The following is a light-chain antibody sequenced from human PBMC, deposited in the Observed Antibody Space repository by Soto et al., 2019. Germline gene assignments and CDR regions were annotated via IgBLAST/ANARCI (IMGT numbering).Light chain of an antibody. V-gene: IGLV1-44*01. CDR1: SSNIGRNT. J-gene: IGLJ2*01. Sequence: QSVLTQPPSASGTPGQRVTISCSGSSSNIGRNTVNWYQQLPGTAPKVLIYSDDQRPSGVPDRFSGSKSGTSASLAISGLRAEDEADYYCAAWDDSLDGYVVFGGGTKLTVL. CDR2: SDD. CDR3: AAWDDSLDGYVV.